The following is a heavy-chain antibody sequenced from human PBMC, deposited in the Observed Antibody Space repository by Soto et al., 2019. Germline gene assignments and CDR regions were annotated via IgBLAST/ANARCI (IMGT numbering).Heavy chain of an antibody. CDR1: VFTFSSFW. J-gene: IGHJ4*02. CDR2: INQDGSEK. CDR3: ARGKGGNF. Sequence: GGSLRLSCEVSVFTFSSFWMTWVRQAPGKGLEWVANINQDGSEKYYVDSVKGRFTISRDNAQNSLYLQLNSLTPEDTAVYYCARGKGGNFWGQGALVTVSS. V-gene: IGHV3-7*03. D-gene: IGHD1-26*01.